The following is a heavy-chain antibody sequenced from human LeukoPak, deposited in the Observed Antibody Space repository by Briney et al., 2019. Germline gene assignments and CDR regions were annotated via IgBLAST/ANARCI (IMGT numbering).Heavy chain of an antibody. CDR1: GYTFTSYD. CDR3: ARAVNYYGSGTYYRSPDY. J-gene: IGHJ4*02. V-gene: IGHV1-8*01. Sequence: ASVKVSCKASGYTFTSYDINWVRQATGQGLEWMGWMNPNSGNTGYAQKFQGRVTMTRNTSISTAYMELSTLRSEDTAVYYCARAVNYYGSGTYYRSPDYWGQGTLVTVSS. D-gene: IGHD3-10*01. CDR2: MNPNSGNT.